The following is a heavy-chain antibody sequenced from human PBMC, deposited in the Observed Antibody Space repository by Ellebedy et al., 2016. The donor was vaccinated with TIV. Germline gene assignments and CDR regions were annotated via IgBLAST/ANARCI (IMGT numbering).Heavy chain of an antibody. CDR3: ARTSSWSLLGAFDI. D-gene: IGHD6-6*01. CDR2: IYYSGST. V-gene: IGHV4-39*07. CDR1: GGSISSSGYY. J-gene: IGHJ3*02. Sequence: SETLSLXXTVSGGSISSSGYYWGWIRQPPGKGLEWIGSIYYSGSTHYNPSLKSRVTISVDTSKNQFSLKLSSVTAADTAVYYCARTSSWSLLGAFDIWGQGTMVTVSS.